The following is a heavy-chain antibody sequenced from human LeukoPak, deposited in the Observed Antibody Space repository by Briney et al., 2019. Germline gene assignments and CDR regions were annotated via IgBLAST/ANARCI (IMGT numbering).Heavy chain of an antibody. V-gene: IGHV3-23*01. CDR1: GFTFSSYG. CDR2: ISGSGGST. Sequence: GGTLGLSCAASGFTFSSYGMSWVRQAPGKGLEWVSAISGSGGSTYYADSVKGRFTISRDNSKNTLYLQMNSLRAEDTAVYYCAKDDTYYDILTGYYSPVWFDPWGQGTLVTVSS. J-gene: IGHJ5*02. D-gene: IGHD3-9*01. CDR3: AKDDTYYDILTGYYSPVWFDP.